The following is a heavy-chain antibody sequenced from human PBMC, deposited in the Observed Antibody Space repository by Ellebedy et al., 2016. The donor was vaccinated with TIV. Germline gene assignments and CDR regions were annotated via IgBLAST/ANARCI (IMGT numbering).Heavy chain of an antibody. V-gene: IGHV3-21*01. CDR3: ARWFKGYFDF. Sequence: GGSLRLSCVASGFTFSNYAMHWVRRAPGKGLEWVSAISPGSTYIYYADSVKGRFTISRDNAKNSLYLQMNSLRPEDTAVYYCARWFKGYFDFWGQGTLVTVSP. CDR2: ISPGSTYI. CDR1: GFTFSNYA. J-gene: IGHJ4*02. D-gene: IGHD3-10*01.